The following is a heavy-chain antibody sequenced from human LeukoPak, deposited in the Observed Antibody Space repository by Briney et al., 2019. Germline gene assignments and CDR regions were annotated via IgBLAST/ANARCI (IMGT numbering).Heavy chain of an antibody. J-gene: IGHJ5*02. CDR2: IYYSGST. CDR3: ALLWFGESNWFDP. V-gene: IGHV4-39*01. D-gene: IGHD3-10*01. CDR1: GGSISSSSYY. Sequence: SETLSLTCTVSGGSISSSSYYWGWIRLPPGKGLEWIGSIYYSGSTYYNPSLKSRVTISVDTSKSQFSLKLRSVTAADTAVYYCALLWFGESNWFDPWGQGTLVTVSS.